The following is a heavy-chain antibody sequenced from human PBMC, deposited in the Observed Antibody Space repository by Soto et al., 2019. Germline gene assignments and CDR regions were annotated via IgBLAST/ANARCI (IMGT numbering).Heavy chain of an antibody. J-gene: IGHJ4*02. CDR1: GFIFSSYA. V-gene: IGHV3-23*01. CDR3: ARDPGAITVAGNFDY. Sequence: EVQLLESGGGLVQPGGSLRLSCAASGFIFSSYAMSWVRQSPGKGLEWVSGISGSGISTYYADSVKGRFSISRDNSKNTLYLQMDSLRAEDTAVYYCARDPGAITVAGNFDYWGQGTLVNVSS. D-gene: IGHD6-19*01. CDR2: ISGSGIST.